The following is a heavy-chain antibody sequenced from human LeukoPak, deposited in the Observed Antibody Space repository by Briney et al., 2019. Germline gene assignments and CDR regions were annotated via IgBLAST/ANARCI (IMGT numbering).Heavy chain of an antibody. D-gene: IGHD4-17*01. J-gene: IGHJ4*02. CDR3: ARDRGYDYGDYSGPDY. V-gene: IGHV3-21*01. CDR2: ISSSSSYI. CDR1: GFTFSSYS. Sequence: GGSLRLSCAASGFTFSSYSMNWVRQAPGKGLEWVSSISSSSSYIYYADSVKGRFTISRDNAKNSLYLQMNSLRAEDTAVYYCARDRGYDYGDYSGPDYWGQGTLVTVSS.